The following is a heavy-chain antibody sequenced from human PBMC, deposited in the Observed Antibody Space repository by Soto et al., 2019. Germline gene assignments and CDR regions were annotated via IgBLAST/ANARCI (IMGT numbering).Heavy chain of an antibody. J-gene: IGHJ4*02. CDR2: IKFDGSEK. Sequence: GGSLRLSCEASGFTSSDYWMSWVRQAPGKGPEWVANIKFDGSEKQYVDSVRGRFTISRDNSRSSLSLQMNSLRAGDTAVYYCVKDGGYCSSSTCYAPRNHYFDSWGQGTLVTVSS. D-gene: IGHD2-2*01. CDR3: VKDGGYCSSSTCYAPRNHYFDS. V-gene: IGHV3-7*03. CDR1: GFTSSDYW.